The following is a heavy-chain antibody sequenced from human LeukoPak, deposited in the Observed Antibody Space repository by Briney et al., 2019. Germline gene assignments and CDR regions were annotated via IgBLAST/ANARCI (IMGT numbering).Heavy chain of an antibody. D-gene: IGHD2-2*01. J-gene: IGHJ6*04. CDR3: ASVVPAAGDDYYYGMDV. CDR2: ISSSSSYK. Sequence: PGGSLRLSCAASGFTFSSYSMNWVRQAPGKGLEWVSSISSSSSYKYYADSVKGRFTISRDNAKNSLYLQMNSLRAEDTAVYYCASVVPAAGDDYYYGMDVWGKGTTVTVSS. CDR1: GFTFSSYS. V-gene: IGHV3-21*01.